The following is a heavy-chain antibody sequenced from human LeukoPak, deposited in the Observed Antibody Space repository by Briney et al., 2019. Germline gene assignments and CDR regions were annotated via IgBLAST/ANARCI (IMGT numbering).Heavy chain of an antibody. CDR2: IYMGGTT. D-gene: IGHD5-12*01. Sequence: GGSLRLSCAASGFTVISNDMSCFRQAPGKRLEWVSVIYMGGTTYYADSVKSRCNISRHSSKNTLYLQMNSLRAEDTAVYHCARVGDEVAYTRGYLDHWGQGTLVTVSS. V-gene: IGHV3-53*01. CDR1: GFTVISND. J-gene: IGHJ4*02. CDR3: ARVGDEVAYTRGYLDH.